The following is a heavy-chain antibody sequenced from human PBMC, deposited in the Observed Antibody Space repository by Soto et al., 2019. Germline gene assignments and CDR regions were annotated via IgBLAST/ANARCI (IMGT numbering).Heavy chain of an antibody. D-gene: IGHD3-3*01. CDR2: ISAYNGNT. CDR1: GYTFTSYG. Sequence: ASVKVSCKASGYTFTSYGLSWVRQAPGQGLEWMGWISAYNGNTNYAQKLQGRVTMTTDTSTSTAYMELRSLRSDDTAVYYCAREGDGYYDFWSGYHSRWAFDIWGQGTMVTVS. J-gene: IGHJ3*02. CDR3: AREGDGYYDFWSGYHSRWAFDI. V-gene: IGHV1-18*01.